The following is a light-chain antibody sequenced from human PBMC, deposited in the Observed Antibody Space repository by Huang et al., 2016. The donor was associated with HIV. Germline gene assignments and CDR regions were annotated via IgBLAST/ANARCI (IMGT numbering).Light chain of an antibody. J-gene: IGKJ2*01. CDR1: QGISDW. CDR3: QQYDNFST. Sequence: DIQMTQSPSTLSASVGDRVTITCRASQGISDWLAWYQQKPGKAPILLIYKASNLENGVPSRFSGSGSGTEFTLTISSLQPDDFATYYCQQYDNFSTFAQGTKLEIQ. CDR2: KAS. V-gene: IGKV1-5*03.